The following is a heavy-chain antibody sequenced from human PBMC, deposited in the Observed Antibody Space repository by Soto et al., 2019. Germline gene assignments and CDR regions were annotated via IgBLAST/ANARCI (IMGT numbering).Heavy chain of an antibody. CDR3: ARVMIVVGIGAFDI. J-gene: IGHJ3*02. CDR2: ISAYNGNT. CDR1: GYTFTSYG. D-gene: IGHD3-22*01. V-gene: IGHV1-18*04. Sequence: QVQLVQSGAEVKKPGASVKVSCQASGYTFTSYGISWGRQAPGQGREWMGWISAYNGNTNYAQKLQGRVTMTTDTSTSTAYMELRSLRSDDTAVYYCARVMIVVGIGAFDIWGQGTMVTVSS.